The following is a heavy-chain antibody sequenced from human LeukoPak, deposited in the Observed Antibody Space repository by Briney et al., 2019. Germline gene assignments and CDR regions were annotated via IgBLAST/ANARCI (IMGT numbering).Heavy chain of an antibody. CDR2: IYTSGSN. V-gene: IGHV4-4*07. CDR3: ARRDRGSWYDY. J-gene: IGHJ4*02. CDR1: GGSISSYC. Sequence: SETLSLTCTVSGGSISSYCMSWIRQPAGKGLEWIWPIYTSGSNYYNPSLKSRVTISVDTSKNQYSLKLSSVTAADTAVCYCARRDRGSWYDYWGQGTLVTVSS. D-gene: IGHD6-13*01.